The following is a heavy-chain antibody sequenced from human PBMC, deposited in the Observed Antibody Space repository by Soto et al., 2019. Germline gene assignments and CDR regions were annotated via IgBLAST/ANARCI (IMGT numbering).Heavy chain of an antibody. CDR1: GYSISSGYN. CDR3: ARDGKTVVAATGEKYYYYYYGMDV. J-gene: IGHJ6*02. D-gene: IGHD2-15*01. CDR2: IYHSGST. Sequence: SETLSLTCAVSGYSISSGYNWGWIRQPPGKGREWIGSIYHSGSTYYKPSLKSRVTISGDKAKNQLYLKMSTVSAADTAVYYYARDGKTVVAATGEKYYYYYYGMDVWGQGTTVTVSS. V-gene: IGHV4-38-2*02.